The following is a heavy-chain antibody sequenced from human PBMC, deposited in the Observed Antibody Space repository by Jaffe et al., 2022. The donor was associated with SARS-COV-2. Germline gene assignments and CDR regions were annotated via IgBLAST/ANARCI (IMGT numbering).Heavy chain of an antibody. D-gene: IGHD6-6*01. Sequence: QVQLVESGGGVVQPGRSLRLSCAASGFTFSSYAMHWVRQAPGKGLEWVAVISYDGSNKYYADSVKGRFTISRDNSKNTLYLQMNSLRAEDTAVYYCASSSSEFCFDYWGQGTLVTVSS. J-gene: IGHJ4*02. CDR3: ASSSSEFCFDY. CDR1: GFTFSSYA. CDR2: ISYDGSNK. V-gene: IGHV3-30-3*01.